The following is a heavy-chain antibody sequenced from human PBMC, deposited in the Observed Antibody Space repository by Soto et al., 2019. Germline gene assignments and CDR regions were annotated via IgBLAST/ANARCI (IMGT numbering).Heavy chain of an antibody. CDR1: GGSISSYY. Sequence: SETLSLTCTVSGGSISSYYWSWIRQPPGKGLEWIGYIYYSGSTNYNPSLKSRVTISVDTSKNQFSLKLSSVTAADTAVYYCARGGTMTTTSWFDSWGQGTLVTVSS. CDR3: ARGGTMTTTSWFDS. D-gene: IGHD3-22*01. J-gene: IGHJ5*01. V-gene: IGHV4-59*08. CDR2: IYYSGST.